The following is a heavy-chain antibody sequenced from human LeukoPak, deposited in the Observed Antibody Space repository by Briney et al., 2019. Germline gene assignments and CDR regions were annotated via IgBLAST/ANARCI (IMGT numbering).Heavy chain of an antibody. CDR3: ARAGIAARPYYYYYMDV. CDR2: IYHSGST. CDR1: GGSVSNGVYY. J-gene: IGHJ6*03. Sequence: SETLSLTCTVSGGSVSNGVYYWSWIRQPPGKGLEWIGYIYHSGSTYYNPSLQSRVTISVDTSKNQFSLKLSSVTAADTAVYYCARAGIAARPYYYYYMDVWGKGTTVTVSS. V-gene: IGHV4-61*08. D-gene: IGHD6-6*01.